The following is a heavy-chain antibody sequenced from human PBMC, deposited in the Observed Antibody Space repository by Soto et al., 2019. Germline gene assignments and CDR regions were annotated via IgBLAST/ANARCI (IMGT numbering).Heavy chain of an antibody. CDR2: IKDGGVT. V-gene: IGHV4-34*01. J-gene: IGHJ4*02. D-gene: IGHD5-12*01. CDR3: ARGQEGIVATH. Sequence: QVHLQQWGAGLLKPSETLSLTCAVNGGSLTGYYWSWIRQPPGKGLEWIGEIKDGGVTNYSPPLQGRGTMSADKSKNQFSLKLNSVTAADTAVYYCARGQEGIVATHWDQGTLVTVSS. CDR1: GGSLTGYY.